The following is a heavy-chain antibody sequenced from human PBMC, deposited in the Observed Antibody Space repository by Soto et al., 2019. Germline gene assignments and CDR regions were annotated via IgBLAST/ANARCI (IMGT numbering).Heavy chain of an antibody. CDR3: ARDPLRPELSLVPEYFQH. D-gene: IGHD3-16*02. CDR2: ISSSSSTI. CDR1: GFTFSSYS. Sequence: EVQLVESGGGLVQPGGSLRLSCAASGFTFSSYSMNWVRQAPGKGLEWVSYISSSSSTIYYADSVKGRFTISRDNAKNSLYLQMNRLRDEDTAVYYCARDPLRPELSLVPEYFQHWGQGTLVTVSS. V-gene: IGHV3-48*02. J-gene: IGHJ1*01.